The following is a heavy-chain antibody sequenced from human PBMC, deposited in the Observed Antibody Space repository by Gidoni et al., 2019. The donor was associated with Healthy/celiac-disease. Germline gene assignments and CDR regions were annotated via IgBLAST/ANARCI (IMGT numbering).Heavy chain of an antibody. CDR2: INAVNGNT. CDR1: GYTFTSYA. D-gene: IGHD2-15*01. V-gene: IGHV1-3*01. CDR3: ARAPYCSGGICYHDY. J-gene: IGHJ4*02. Sequence: QVQLVQSGAAVKKPGASVKVSCKASGYTFTSYAMHWVRQAPGQRLDWIGWINAVNGNTKYSQKFQGRVTITRDTSASTAYMELSSLRSEDTAVYYCARAPYCSGGICYHDYWGQGTLVTVSS.